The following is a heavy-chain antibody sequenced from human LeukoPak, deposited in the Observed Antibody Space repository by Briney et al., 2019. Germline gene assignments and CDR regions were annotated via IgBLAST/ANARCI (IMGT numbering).Heavy chain of an antibody. CDR3: ASGYYDFWSGPPSPGDYYYYGMDV. Sequence: GGSPRLSCAASGFTFSSYSMNWVRRAPGKGLEWVSSISSSSSYIYYADSVKGRFTISRDNAKNSLYLQMNSLRAEDTAVYYCASGYYDFWSGPPSPGDYYYYGMDVWGQGTTVTVSS. D-gene: IGHD3-3*01. CDR2: ISSSSSYI. CDR1: GFTFSSYS. J-gene: IGHJ6*02. V-gene: IGHV3-21*01.